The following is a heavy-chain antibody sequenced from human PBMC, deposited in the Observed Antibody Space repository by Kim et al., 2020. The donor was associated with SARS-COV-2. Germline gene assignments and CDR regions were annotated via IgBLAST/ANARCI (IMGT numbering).Heavy chain of an antibody. CDR2: ISGSGGSA. Sequence: GGSLRLSCAASGFTFSSYAMSWVRQAPGKGLEWVSGISGSGGSAYYADSVKGRFTISRDNSKNTLYLQMHSLRAEDTAVYYCAKDRGWGGGSRYFDYWGQGTLVTVSS. D-gene: IGHD2-15*01. V-gene: IGHV3-23*01. J-gene: IGHJ4*02. CDR3: AKDRGWGGGSRYFDY. CDR1: GFTFSSYA.